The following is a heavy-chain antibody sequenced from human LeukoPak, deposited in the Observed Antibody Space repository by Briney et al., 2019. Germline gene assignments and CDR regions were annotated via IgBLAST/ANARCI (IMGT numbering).Heavy chain of an antibody. CDR2: ISGSGGST. D-gene: IGHD3-9*01. V-gene: IGHV3-23*01. CDR1: GFTFSNYA. J-gene: IGHJ3*02. CDR3: AKDGYFDWLYDAFDI. Sequence: GGSLRLSCAASGFTFSNYAMNWVRQAPGKGLEWVSTISGSGGSTYYADSVKGRFTISRDNSKNTLYLQMNSLRAEDTAVYYCAKDGYFDWLYDAFDIWGQGTMATVSS.